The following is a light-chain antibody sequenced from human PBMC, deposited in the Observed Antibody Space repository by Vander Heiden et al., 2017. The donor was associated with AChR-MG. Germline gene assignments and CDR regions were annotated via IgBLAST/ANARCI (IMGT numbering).Light chain of an antibody. CDR1: TSNAGSNS. CDR2: SNN. J-gene: IGLJ3*02. CDR3: AAWDDSLTGLV. V-gene: IGLV1-44*01. Sequence: QSVLTQPPSASGTSGQRVPTSSPASTSNAGSNSLNWYQQLPGTAPKLLIYSNNQRPSGVPNRFSGSKSGTSASLAISGLQYEDEADYYCAAWDDSLTGLVFGRGTKLTVL.